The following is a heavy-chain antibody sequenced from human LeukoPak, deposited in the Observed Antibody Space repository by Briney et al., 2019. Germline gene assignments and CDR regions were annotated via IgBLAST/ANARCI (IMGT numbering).Heavy chain of an antibody. Sequence: GGSLRLSCAASGFTFSSYSMNWVRQAPGKGLEWVSSISSSSSYIYYADSVKGRFTISRDNAKNSLYLQMNSLRAEDTAVYYCAREGDGGYYPYYYGMDVWGQGTTVTVSS. CDR3: AREGDGGYYPYYYGMDV. D-gene: IGHD3-22*01. CDR1: GFTFSSYS. V-gene: IGHV3-21*01. J-gene: IGHJ6*02. CDR2: ISSSSSYI.